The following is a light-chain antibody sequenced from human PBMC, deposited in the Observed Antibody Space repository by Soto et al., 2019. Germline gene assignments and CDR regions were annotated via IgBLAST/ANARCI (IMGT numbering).Light chain of an antibody. J-gene: IGLJ2*01. V-gene: IGLV2-14*01. CDR2: DVS. CDR3: SSYAGSSTLVV. Sequence: QSALTQPASVSGSPGQSITISCTGTRSDIGAYNFASWYQQHPGKAPKLMIYDVSIRPSGVSHRFSGSKSGNTASLTISGLQAEDEADYYCSSYAGSSTLVVFGGGTKVTVL. CDR1: RSDIGAYNF.